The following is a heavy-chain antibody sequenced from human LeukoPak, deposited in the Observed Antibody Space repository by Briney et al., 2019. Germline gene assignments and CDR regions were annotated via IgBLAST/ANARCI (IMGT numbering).Heavy chain of an antibody. Sequence: GRSLRLSCAASGFTFSSYGMHWVRQAPGKGLEWVAVIWYDGSNKYYADSVKGRFTNSRDNSKNTLYLQMNSLRAEDTAVYYCARDGVAVAIDAFDIWGQGTMVTVSS. CDR1: GFTFSSYG. D-gene: IGHD6-19*01. V-gene: IGHV3-33*01. CDR3: ARDGVAVAIDAFDI. CDR2: IWYDGSNK. J-gene: IGHJ3*02.